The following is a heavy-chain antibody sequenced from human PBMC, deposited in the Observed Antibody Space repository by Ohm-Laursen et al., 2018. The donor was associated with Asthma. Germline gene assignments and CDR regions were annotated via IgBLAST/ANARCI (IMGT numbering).Heavy chain of an antibody. J-gene: IGHJ4*02. Sequence: GTLSLTCTVSGGSISSGGYYWSWIRQSPGKGLEWIGSLYYGRATYYSPSLKSRVTISVDTSKNQFSLTLTSVTAADTAVYYCARAVYDFWSGYYHFDYWGQGTLVTVSS. D-gene: IGHD3-3*01. CDR1: GGSISSGGYY. CDR2: LYYGRAT. V-gene: IGHV4-39*01. CDR3: ARAVYDFWSGYYHFDY.